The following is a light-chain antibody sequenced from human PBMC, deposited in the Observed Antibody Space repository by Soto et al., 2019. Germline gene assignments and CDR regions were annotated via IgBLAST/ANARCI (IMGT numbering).Light chain of an antibody. CDR2: GAS. J-gene: IGKJ3*01. V-gene: IGKV3-15*01. CDR3: QKYNNWPLT. Sequence: EIVMTQSPATLSVSPGERATLSCRASQSVSSNLAWYQQKPGQAPRLLIYGASTRATGIPARFSGSGSGTEFTLTISSLQSEDCAVYYCQKYNNWPLTFCPGTKVDIK. CDR1: QSVSSN.